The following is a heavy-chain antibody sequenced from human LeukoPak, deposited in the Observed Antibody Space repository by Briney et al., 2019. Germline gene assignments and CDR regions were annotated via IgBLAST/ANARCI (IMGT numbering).Heavy chain of an antibody. D-gene: IGHD3-22*01. V-gene: IGHV3-7*01. CDR3: ARQDDSSGYYRQPLDY. CDR1: GFTFSSYW. Sequence: PGGSLRLSCAASGFTFSSYWMSWVRQAPGKGLEWVANIKQDGSEKYYVDSVKGRFTISRDNAKNSLYLQMNSLRAEDPAVYYCARQDDSSGYYRQPLDYWGQGTLVTVSS. CDR2: IKQDGSEK. J-gene: IGHJ4*02.